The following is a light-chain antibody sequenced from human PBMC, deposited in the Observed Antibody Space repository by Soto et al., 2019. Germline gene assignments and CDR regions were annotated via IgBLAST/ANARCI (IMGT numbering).Light chain of an antibody. Sequence: QSALTQPASVSGSPGQSITISCTGTSSDIGTYNLVSWYQHYPGKAPKLMIYEGIKRPSGVSNRFSGSKSGNTAFLTISGLQAEDEADYYCCSYAGSGTDNYVFGSGTKVP. V-gene: IGLV2-23*01. J-gene: IGLJ1*01. CDR3: CSYAGSGTDNYV. CDR2: EGI. CDR1: SSDIGTYNL.